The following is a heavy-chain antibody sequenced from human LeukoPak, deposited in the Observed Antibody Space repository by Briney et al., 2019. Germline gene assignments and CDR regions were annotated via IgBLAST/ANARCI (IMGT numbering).Heavy chain of an antibody. CDR3: ARAAVTIFGVDYYMDV. J-gene: IGHJ6*03. Sequence: SVKVSCKASGGTFSSYAISWVRQAPGQGLEWMGGIIPIFGTANYAQKFQGRVTITTDESTSAAYMELSSLRSEDTAVYYCARAAVTIFGVDYYMDVWGKGTTVTVSS. CDR2: IIPIFGTA. D-gene: IGHD3-3*01. V-gene: IGHV1-69*05. CDR1: GGTFSSYA.